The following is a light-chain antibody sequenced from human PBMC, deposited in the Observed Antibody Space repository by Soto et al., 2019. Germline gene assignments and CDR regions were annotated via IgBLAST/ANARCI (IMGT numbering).Light chain of an antibody. CDR2: DNS. V-gene: IGLV1-40*01. J-gene: IGLJ3*02. Sequence: QAVVTQPPSVSGAPGQRVTISCTGNSSNIGAGYDVHWYQQLPGTAPKLLIYDNSNRPSRVPDRFSGSRSGTSVSLAITGLQAEDEAYYYCQSYDSSLSVVFGGGTKVTVL. CDR3: QSYDSSLSVV. CDR1: SSNIGAGYD.